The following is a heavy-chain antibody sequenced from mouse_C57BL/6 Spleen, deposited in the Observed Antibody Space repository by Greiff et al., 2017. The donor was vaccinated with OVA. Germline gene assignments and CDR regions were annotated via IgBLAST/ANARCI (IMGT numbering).Heavy chain of an antibody. CDR1: GFTFSSYG. J-gene: IGHJ4*01. CDR3: ARLGYYYGSSYEDYAMDY. Sequence: EVKLMESGGDLVKPGGSLKLSCAASGFTFSSYGMSWVRQTPDKRLEWVATISSGGSYTYYPDSVKGRFTISRDNAKNTLYLQMSRLKSEDTARYYCARLGYYYGSSYEDYAMDYWGQGTSVTVSS. V-gene: IGHV5-6*01. CDR2: ISSGGSYT. D-gene: IGHD1-1*01.